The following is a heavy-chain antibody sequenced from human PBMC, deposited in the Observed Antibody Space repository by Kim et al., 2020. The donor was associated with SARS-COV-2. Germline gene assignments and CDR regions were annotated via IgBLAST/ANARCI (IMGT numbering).Heavy chain of an antibody. CDR3: ARHSVPAGRQSSFDI. Sequence: GGSLRLSCAASGFIFSGYAMNWVRQAPGKGLEWVALISDSGGNTFYADSVKGRFTISRDNSKNTLYLQMNSLRTEDTAVYYCARHSVPAGRQSSFDIWGRGDLVTVSS. V-gene: IGHV3-23*01. D-gene: IGHD2-15*01. J-gene: IGHJ3*02. CDR1: GFIFSGYA. CDR2: ISDSGGNT.